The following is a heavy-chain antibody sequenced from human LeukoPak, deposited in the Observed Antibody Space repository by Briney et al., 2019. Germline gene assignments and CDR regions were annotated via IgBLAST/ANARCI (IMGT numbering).Heavy chain of an antibody. V-gene: IGHV3-48*03. J-gene: IGHJ2*01. CDR1: GFTFRSYE. CDR3: ARDYGDYWWYFDL. Sequence: GGSLRLSCAASGFTFRSYEMNWVRQAPGQGLEWVSYISGSGSTIYYADSVQGRFTISRDNAKNSLYMLMNSLRAEDTAVYYCARDYGDYWWYFDLWGRGTLVTVSS. CDR2: ISGSGSTI. D-gene: IGHD4-17*01.